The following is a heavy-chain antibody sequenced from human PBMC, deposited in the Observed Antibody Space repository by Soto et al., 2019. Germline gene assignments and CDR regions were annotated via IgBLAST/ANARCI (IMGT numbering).Heavy chain of an antibody. CDR3: ARDRDWAFDY. CDR1: GFTFSSYS. Sequence: GGSLRLSCVASGFTFSSYSMVWVRQAPGKGLEWVSYIFVSSTTIYYADSVKGRFTVSRDNTQNSLFLLMNSLRAEDTAVYYCARDRDWAFDYWGQGTLVTVSS. CDR2: IFVSSTTI. D-gene: IGHD3-9*01. J-gene: IGHJ4*02. V-gene: IGHV3-48*04.